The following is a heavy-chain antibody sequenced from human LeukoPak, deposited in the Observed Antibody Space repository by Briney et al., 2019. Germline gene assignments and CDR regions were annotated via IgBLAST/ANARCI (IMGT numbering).Heavy chain of an antibody. CDR3: ARHGGYDILTGYCDY. V-gene: IGHV5-51*01. D-gene: IGHD3-9*01. Sequence: GESLKISCQGSGSSFTSYWIGWVRQVPGKGLEWMGIIYPGDSDTRYSPSFQGQVTISADKSISTAYLQWSSLKASDTAMYYCARHGGYDILTGYCDYWGQGTLVTVSS. J-gene: IGHJ4*02. CDR2: IYPGDSDT. CDR1: GSSFTSYW.